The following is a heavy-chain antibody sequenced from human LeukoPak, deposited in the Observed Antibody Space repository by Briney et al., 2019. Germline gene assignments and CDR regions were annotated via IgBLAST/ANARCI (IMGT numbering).Heavy chain of an antibody. V-gene: IGHV4-39*01. CDR2: IYYSGST. CDR1: GGSISSSSYY. CDR3: ARRILREGYYMDV. D-gene: IGHD4-17*01. Sequence: SETLSLTCTVSGGSISSSSYYWGWIRQPPGKGLEWIGSIYYSGSTYYNPSLKSRVTISVDTSKNQFSLKLSSVTAADTAVYYCARRILREGYYMDVWGKGTTVTVSS. J-gene: IGHJ6*03.